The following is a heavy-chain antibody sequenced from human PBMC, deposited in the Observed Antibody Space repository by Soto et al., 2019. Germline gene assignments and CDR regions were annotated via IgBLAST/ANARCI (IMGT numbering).Heavy chain of an antibody. Sequence: QVQLQESGPGLVKPSQTLSLTCSVSGGAINNRDYYWSWIRQHPGKGLAWIGNIFYSGSTDYNPSPKGRLTISIDTSKNEFSLKLTSVTAADTAVYYCARDRPAFKSFGSGMDVWGQGTTVTVSS. D-gene: IGHD3-16*01. V-gene: IGHV4-31*03. CDR2: IFYSGST. J-gene: IGHJ6*02. CDR3: ARDRPAFKSFGSGMDV. CDR1: GGAINNRDYY.